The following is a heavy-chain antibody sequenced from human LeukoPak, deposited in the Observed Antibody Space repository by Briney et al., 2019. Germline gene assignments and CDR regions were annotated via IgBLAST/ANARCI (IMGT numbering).Heavy chain of an antibody. CDR1: GGSISPLY. CDR3: ARGGVAAKYYFDY. Sequence: SETLSLTCTVSGGSISPLYWSWIRQPPGKGLEFIGYIYYSGTTNYNPSLKSRVTLSVDTSKNPFSLTLGSVTAADTAVYYCARGGVAAKYYFDYWGQGTLVTVSS. CDR2: IYYSGTT. J-gene: IGHJ4*02. V-gene: IGHV4-59*11. D-gene: IGHD3-10*01.